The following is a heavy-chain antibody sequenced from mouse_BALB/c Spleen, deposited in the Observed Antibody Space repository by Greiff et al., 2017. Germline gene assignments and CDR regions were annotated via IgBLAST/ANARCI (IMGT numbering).Heavy chain of an antibody. D-gene: IGHD2-2*01. Sequence: QVQLQQSGAELMKPGASVKISCKATGYTFSSYWIEWVKQRPGHGLEWIGEILPGSGSTNYNEKFKGKATFTADTSSNTAYMQLSSLTSEDSAVYYCARGRYYGYGLYYFDYWGQGTTLTVSS. CDR3: ARGRYYGYGLYYFDY. CDR1: GYTFSSYW. V-gene: IGHV1-9*01. J-gene: IGHJ2*01. CDR2: ILPGSGST.